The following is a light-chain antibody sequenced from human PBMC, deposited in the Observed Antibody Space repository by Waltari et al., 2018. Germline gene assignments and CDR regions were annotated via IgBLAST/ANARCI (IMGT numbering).Light chain of an antibody. Sequence: QSVLTQPPSVSAAPGQRVTIPCPGGSSNIGKNYLSLYRQFPGSAPKLLIYEDTERPAGVPGRFSGSKSGTSATLDITGLQPGDEAEYYCGTWDSSLSGAVFGGGTLLTVL. CDR2: EDT. CDR1: SSNIGKNY. V-gene: IGLV1-51*02. J-gene: IGLJ7*01. CDR3: GTWDSSLSGAV.